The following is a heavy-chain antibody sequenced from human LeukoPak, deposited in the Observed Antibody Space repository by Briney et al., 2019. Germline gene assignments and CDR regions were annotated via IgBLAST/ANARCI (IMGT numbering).Heavy chain of an antibody. J-gene: IGHJ6*03. Sequence: SETLSLTCTVSGGSISSYYWSWIRQPPGKGLEWIGYIYYSGSTYYNPSLKSRVTISVHTSKNQFSLKLSSVTAADTAVYYCTRGSIAYYYMDVWGKGTTVTISS. CDR3: TRGSIAYYYMDV. D-gene: IGHD3-22*01. CDR2: IYYSGST. V-gene: IGHV4-59*01. CDR1: GGSISSYY.